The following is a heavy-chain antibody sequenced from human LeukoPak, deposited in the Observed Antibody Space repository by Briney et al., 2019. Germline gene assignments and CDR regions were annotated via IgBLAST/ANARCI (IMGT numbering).Heavy chain of an antibody. CDR3: ARGLAAAGILWSAFDI. CDR1: GFTFSSYS. CDR2: ISSSSSYI. V-gene: IGHV3-21*01. D-gene: IGHD6-13*01. Sequence: GGSLRLSCAASGFTFSSYSMNWVRQAPGKGLEWVSSISSSSSYIYYADSVKGRFTISRDNAKNSLYLQMNSLRAEDTAVYYCARGLAAAGILWSAFDIWGQGTMVTVSS. J-gene: IGHJ3*02.